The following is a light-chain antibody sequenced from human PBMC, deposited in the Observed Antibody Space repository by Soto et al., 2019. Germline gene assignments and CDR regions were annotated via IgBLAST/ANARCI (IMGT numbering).Light chain of an antibody. Sequence: QSALTQPASVSGSPGQSITISCTGTSSDVGGYNFVSWYQQHPGKAPRLMIFDVNNRPSGVSTRFSGSKSGNTASLTISGLQAEDEADYYCCSYSGSNTIVVLGGGTKLTVL. V-gene: IGLV2-14*03. CDR3: CSYSGSNTIVV. J-gene: IGLJ2*01. CDR1: SSDVGGYNF. CDR2: DVN.